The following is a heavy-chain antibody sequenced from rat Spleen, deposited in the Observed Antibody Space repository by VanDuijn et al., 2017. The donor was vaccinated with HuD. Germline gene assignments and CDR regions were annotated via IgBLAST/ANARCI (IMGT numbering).Heavy chain of an antibody. J-gene: IGHJ3*01. V-gene: IGHV5-20*01. CDR1: GFTFTNYD. CDR2: ISYDGIST. CDR3: TTDRDFMYTTEYYSNCFAF. D-gene: IGHD1-6*01. Sequence: EVQLVESGGGLVQPGRSMKLPCAASGFTFTNYDMAWVRQAPTKGLEWVASISYDGISTYYRESGKGRFTISRDNAESTLYLQMDSLRSEDTATYYCTTDRDFMYTTEYYSNCFAFWGQGTLVTVSS.